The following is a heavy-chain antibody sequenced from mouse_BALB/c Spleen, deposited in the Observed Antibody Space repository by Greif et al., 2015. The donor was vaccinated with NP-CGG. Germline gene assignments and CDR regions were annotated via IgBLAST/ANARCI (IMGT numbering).Heavy chain of an antibody. D-gene: IGHD2-10*02. Sequence: DLVKPGASVKLSCKASGYTFTSYWINWIKQRPGQGLEWIGRIAPGSGSTYYNEMFKGKATLSVDTSSSTAYIQLSSLSSEDSAVYFCARGYGNYESFAYWGQGTLVTVSA. CDR3: ARGYGNYESFAY. CDR1: GYTFTSYW. CDR2: IAPGSGST. J-gene: IGHJ3*01. V-gene: IGHV1S41*01.